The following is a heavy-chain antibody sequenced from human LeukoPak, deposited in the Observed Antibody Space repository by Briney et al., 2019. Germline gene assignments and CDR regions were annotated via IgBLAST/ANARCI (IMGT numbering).Heavy chain of an antibody. CDR3: AKRDYSDSTNYYPLFDY. D-gene: IGHD3-22*01. CDR1: GFTFNNYA. J-gene: IGHJ4*02. CDR2: ISGSGATT. V-gene: IGHV3-23*01. Sequence: GGSLRLSCAASGFTFNNYAMAWVRQAPGKGLQWVSVISGSGATTYYTDSVKGRFTISRDNSKNTLYLEMHSLRDEDTAVCYCAKRDYSDSTNYYPLFDYWGQGTLVTVSS.